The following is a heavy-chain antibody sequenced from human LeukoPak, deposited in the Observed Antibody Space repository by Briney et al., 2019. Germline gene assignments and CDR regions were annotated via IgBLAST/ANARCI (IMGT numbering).Heavy chain of an antibody. J-gene: IGHJ5*02. CDR2: IYPADSLT. V-gene: IGHV5-51*01. CDR1: GYSFANYW. Sequence: GESLKISCKGSGYSFANYWIGWVRQMPGKGLEWLGVIYPADSLTRYSPSFQGQVTISADKSISTAYLQWSSLKASDSATYYCARQFIVGDFGWFDPWGQGTLVTVSS. D-gene: IGHD1-26*01. CDR3: ARQFIVGDFGWFDP.